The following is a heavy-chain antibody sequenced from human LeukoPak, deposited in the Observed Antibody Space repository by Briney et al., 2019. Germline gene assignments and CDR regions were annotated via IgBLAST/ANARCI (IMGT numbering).Heavy chain of an antibody. CDR1: GFTFSSYW. D-gene: IGHD4-23*01. Sequence: GGSLRLSCAASGFTFSSYWMHWVRQAPGRGLVWVSRINSDGSSTSYADSVKGRFTISRDNAKNTLYLQMNSLRAEDTAVYYCARPSTVAPFDPWGQGTLVTVSS. CDR3: ARPSTVAPFDP. V-gene: IGHV3-74*01. J-gene: IGHJ5*02. CDR2: INSDGSST.